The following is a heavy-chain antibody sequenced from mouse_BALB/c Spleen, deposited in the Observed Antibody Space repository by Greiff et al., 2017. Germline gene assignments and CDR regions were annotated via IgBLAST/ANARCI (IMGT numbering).Heavy chain of an antibody. D-gene: IGHD2-1*01. Sequence: QVTLKVSGPGILQPSQTLSLTCSFSGFSLSTSGMGVSWIRQPSGKGLEWLAHIYWDDDKRYNPSLKSRLTISKDTSSNQVFLKITSVDTADTATYYCARREVYGNSFAYWGQGTLVTVSA. J-gene: IGHJ3*01. CDR1: GFSLSTSGMG. V-gene: IGHV8-12*01. CDR2: IYWDDDK. CDR3: ARREVYGNSFAY.